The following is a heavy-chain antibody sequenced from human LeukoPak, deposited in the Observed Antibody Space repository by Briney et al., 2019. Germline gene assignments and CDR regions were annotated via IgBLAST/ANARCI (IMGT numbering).Heavy chain of an antibody. D-gene: IGHD1-26*01. V-gene: IGHV4-30-2*01. J-gene: IGHJ4*02. CDR2: IYHSGST. CDR3: ARGSYSGSYYFDH. Sequence: SETLSLTCAVSGGSISSGGYSWSWIRQPPGKGLEWIGYIYHSGSTYYNPSLKSRVTISVDRSKNQFSLKLSSMTAADTAVYYCARGSYSGSYYFDHWGQGTLVTVSS. CDR1: GGSISSGGYS.